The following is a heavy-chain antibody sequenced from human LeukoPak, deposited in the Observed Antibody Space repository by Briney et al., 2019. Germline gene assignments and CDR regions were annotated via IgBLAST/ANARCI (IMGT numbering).Heavy chain of an antibody. J-gene: IGHJ1*01. CDR1: GGSISRYY. D-gene: IGHD1-26*01. CDR3: ARFSIVGATRYFQH. Sequence: PSETLSLTCTVSGGSISRYYWSWIRQLPGKGLEWIGYIYYSGSTNYNPSLKSRVTISVDTSKNQFSLKLSSVTAADTAVYYCARFSIVGATRYFQHWGQGTLVTVSS. CDR2: IYYSGST. V-gene: IGHV4-59*01.